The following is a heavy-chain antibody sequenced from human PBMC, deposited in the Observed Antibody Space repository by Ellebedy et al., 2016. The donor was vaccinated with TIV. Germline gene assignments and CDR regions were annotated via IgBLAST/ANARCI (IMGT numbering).Heavy chain of an antibody. CDR2: INGDGRST. D-gene: IGHD2/OR15-2a*01. CDR1: GFPFGGYW. Sequence: GESLKISCEASGFPFGGYWIHWVRQVPGKGLVWVSRINGDGRSTTYADSVKGRFMISRDNAKNTVHLQMNSLRVEDTAVYYCARVLTITTNGLDFWGQGTVVTVSS. V-gene: IGHV3-74*01. J-gene: IGHJ3*01. CDR3: ARVLTITTNGLDF.